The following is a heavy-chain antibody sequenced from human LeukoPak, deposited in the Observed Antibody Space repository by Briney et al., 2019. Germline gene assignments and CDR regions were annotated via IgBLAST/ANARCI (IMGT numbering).Heavy chain of an antibody. CDR2: IYYSGST. D-gene: IGHD5-24*01. V-gene: IGHV4-59*01. CDR1: GGSISSYY. CDR3: ARGGLEMATIYLDY. Sequence: PSETLSLTCTVSGGSISSYYWSWIRQPPGKGLEWIGYIYYSGSTNYNPSLKSRVTISVDTSKNQFSLKLSSVTAADTAVYYCARGGLEMATIYLDYWGQGTLVTVSS. J-gene: IGHJ4*02.